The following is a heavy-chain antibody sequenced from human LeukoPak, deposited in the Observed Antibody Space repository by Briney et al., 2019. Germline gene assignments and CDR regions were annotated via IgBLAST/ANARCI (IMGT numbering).Heavy chain of an antibody. CDR2: INQDGSEK. J-gene: IGHJ4*02. V-gene: IGHV3-7*01. Sequence: GGSLRLSCAASGLTFSTYWMSWLRQAPGKGLEWVGKINQDGSEKYYVDSVKGRFTISRDNARNSLDLQMNSLRAEDTAVYYCARDSRSVPSSTSCSFFDSWGQGTLVTVSS. CDR1: GLTFSTYW. D-gene: IGHD2-2*01. CDR3: ARDSRSVPSSTSCSFFDS.